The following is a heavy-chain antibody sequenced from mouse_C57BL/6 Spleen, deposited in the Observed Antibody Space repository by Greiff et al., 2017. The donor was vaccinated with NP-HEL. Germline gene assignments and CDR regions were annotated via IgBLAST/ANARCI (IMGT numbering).Heavy chain of an antibody. CDR2: IYWDDDK. CDR1: GFSLSTSGMG. J-gene: IGHJ3*01. Sequence: QVTLKECGPGILQSSQTLSLTCSFSGFSLSTSGMGVSWIRQPSGKGLEWLAHIYWDDDKRYNPSLKSRLTISKDTSRNQVFLKITSVDTADTATYYCARSRDSSGYVMVYWGQGTLVTVSA. D-gene: IGHD3-2*02. CDR3: ARSRDSSGYVMVY. V-gene: IGHV8-12*01.